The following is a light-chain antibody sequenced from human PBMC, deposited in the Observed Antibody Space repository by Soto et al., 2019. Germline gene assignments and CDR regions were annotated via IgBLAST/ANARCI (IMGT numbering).Light chain of an antibody. CDR1: RSDVGGYKY. J-gene: IGLJ1*01. V-gene: IGLV2-14*01. Sequence: QSVLTQPASVSGSPGQSITISCTGTRSDVGGYKYVSWYQQHPGKAPKLMIYEVSNRPSGVSNRFSGSKSGNTASLTISGLQAEDEADYYRSSYTSSSTLYVFGTGTKVTV. CDR2: EVS. CDR3: SSYTSSSTLYV.